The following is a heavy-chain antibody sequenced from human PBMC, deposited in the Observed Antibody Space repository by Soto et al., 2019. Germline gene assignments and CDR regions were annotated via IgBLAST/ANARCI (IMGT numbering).Heavy chain of an antibody. CDR1: GYSISSGYY. V-gene: IGHV4-38-2*01. J-gene: IGHJ5*02. D-gene: IGHD6-13*01. Sequence: NPSETLSLTCAVSGYSISSGYYWGWIRQPPGKGLEWIGSIYHSGSIYYNPSLKSRVSISVDTSKNPFSLKLSSVTAADTAVYYCARGKGHTGLNCFDPWGQGTLVTVSS. CDR2: IYHSGSI. CDR3: ARGKGHTGLNCFDP.